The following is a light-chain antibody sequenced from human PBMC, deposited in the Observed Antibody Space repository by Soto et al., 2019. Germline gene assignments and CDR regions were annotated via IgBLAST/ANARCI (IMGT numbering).Light chain of an antibody. J-gene: IGKJ1*01. V-gene: IGKV3-20*01. CDR3: KQYGSSPTT. CDR1: QSVTSTY. CDR2: GAS. Sequence: EIVLTQSPGTLSLSPGERATLSCRASQSVTSTYLAWWQQKPGQAPRLLIYGASRRATGIPDRFSGSGSGTDFTLTISRLEPEDFAVYFCKQYGSSPTTFGQGTKVDIK.